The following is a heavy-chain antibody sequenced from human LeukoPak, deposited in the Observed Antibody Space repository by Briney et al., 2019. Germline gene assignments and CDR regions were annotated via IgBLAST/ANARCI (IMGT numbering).Heavy chain of an antibody. V-gene: IGHV2-70*11. CDR1: GFGSSSSQVS. Sequence: GPGLVTATPTLTPSLAFSGFGSSSSQVSVSRVWQPSGKAVESLASIDWDDNKYSSTTLKTRLTNSKGTSKNQVVRTMTNMDPVETATYYCARIQTRYNWNDSPETWGQGNLGTVSS. J-gene: IGHJ5*02. CDR3: ARIQTRYNWNDSPET. CDR2: IDWDDNK. D-gene: IGHD1-20*01.